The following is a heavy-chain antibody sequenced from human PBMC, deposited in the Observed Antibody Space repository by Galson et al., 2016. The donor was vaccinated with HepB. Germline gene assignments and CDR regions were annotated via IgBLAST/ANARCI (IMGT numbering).Heavy chain of an antibody. Sequence: SLRLSCAASGFTFSSFGMHWVRQAPGKGLEWVAVMSYDGGNEYYADSVKGRFTISRDNSKNTLYLQMNSLRPEDTAVYFCAKDLEGYCPGGVCYPWYYGMDVWGRGTTVTVSS. CDR3: AKDLEGYCPGGVCYPWYYGMDV. CDR1: GFTFSSFG. V-gene: IGHV3-30*18. D-gene: IGHD2-8*02. CDR2: MSYDGGNE. J-gene: IGHJ6*04.